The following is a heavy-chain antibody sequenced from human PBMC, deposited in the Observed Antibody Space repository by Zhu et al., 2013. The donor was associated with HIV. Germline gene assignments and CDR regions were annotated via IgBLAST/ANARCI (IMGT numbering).Heavy chain of an antibody. Sequence: QVQLVQSGAEVKEPGASVKVSCKASGYTFTGFYVHWVRQAPGQGLEWMGWINPNSGETDYAQKFQGRVTMARDTSISTAYMELSRLRSDDTAVYYCARDFGGLGPRYYFDYWGPGSPGSPVSS. D-gene: IGHD3-16*01. CDR1: GYTFTGFY. CDR2: INPNSGET. CDR3: ARDFGGLGPRYYFDY. V-gene: IGHV1-2*02. J-gene: IGHJ4*02.